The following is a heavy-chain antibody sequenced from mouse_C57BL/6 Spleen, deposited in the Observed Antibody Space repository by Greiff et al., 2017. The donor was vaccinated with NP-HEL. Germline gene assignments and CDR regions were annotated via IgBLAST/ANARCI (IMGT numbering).Heavy chain of an antibody. J-gene: IGHJ4*01. Sequence: EVKLQESGPGLVKPSQSLSLTCSVTGYSITSGYYWNWIRQFPGNKLEWMGYISYDGSNNYNPSLKNRISITRDTSKNQFFLKLNSVTTEDTATYYCAREGFLRAMDYWGQGTSVTVSS. CDR3: AREGFLRAMDY. V-gene: IGHV3-6*01. CDR1: GYSITSGYY. CDR2: ISYDGSN.